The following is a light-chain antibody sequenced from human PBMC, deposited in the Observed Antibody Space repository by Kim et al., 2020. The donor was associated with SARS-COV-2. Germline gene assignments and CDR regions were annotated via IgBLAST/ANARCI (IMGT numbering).Light chain of an antibody. Sequence: ASVGDRVTITCRASQGISNYLAWYQQKPGKVPKVLIYAASALQSGVPSRFSGSGFGTDFTLTISSLQPEDVATYYCQNYNSALRTFGRGTKVEIK. CDR3: QNYNSALRT. CDR2: AAS. J-gene: IGKJ1*01. V-gene: IGKV1-27*01. CDR1: QGISNY.